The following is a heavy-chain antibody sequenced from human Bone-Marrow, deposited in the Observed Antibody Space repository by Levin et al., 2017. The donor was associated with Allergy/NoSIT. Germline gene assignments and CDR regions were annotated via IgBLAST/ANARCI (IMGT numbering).Heavy chain of an antibody. J-gene: IGHJ4*02. CDR2: IRSKANSYAT. V-gene: IGHV3-73*01. CDR3: TDDYIWGKGY. Sequence: LSLTCAASGFTFSGSAMHWVRQASGKGLEWVGRIRSKANSYATAYAASVKGRFTISRDDSKNTAYLQMNSLKTEDTAVYYCTDDYIWGKGYWGQGTLVTVSS. CDR1: GFTFSGSA. D-gene: IGHD3-16*01.